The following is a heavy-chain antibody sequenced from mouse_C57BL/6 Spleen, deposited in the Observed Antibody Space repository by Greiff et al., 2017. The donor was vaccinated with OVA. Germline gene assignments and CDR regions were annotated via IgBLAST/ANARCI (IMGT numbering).Heavy chain of an antibody. CDR3: ARSTNFDD. Sequence: QVHLKQSGAELARPGASVTLSCKASGYTFTSYSMHWVKQRPGQGLEWIGYINPTSGYTNYNQKFKDQATLTADKSSSTAYMQLSSLTSEDSAVYYCARSTNFDDWGKGTTLTVAS. V-gene: IGHV1-4*01. CDR2: INPTSGYT. CDR1: GYTFTSYS. J-gene: IGHJ2*01.